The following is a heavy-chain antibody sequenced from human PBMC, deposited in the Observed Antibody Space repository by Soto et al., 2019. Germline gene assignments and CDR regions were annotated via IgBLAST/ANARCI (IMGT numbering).Heavy chain of an antibody. V-gene: IGHV4-34*01. CDR3: ATGARLGSTTYYYYMDV. J-gene: IGHJ6*03. D-gene: IGHD2-2*01. CDR1: GGSFSGYY. Sequence: QVQLQQWGAGLLKPSETLSLTCAVYGGSFSGYYWSWIRQPHGKGLEWIGEINHSGSTNYNPSLKSRVTISVDTSKNQFSLKLSSVTAADTAVYYCATGARLGSTTYYYYMDVWGKGTTVTVSS. CDR2: INHSGST.